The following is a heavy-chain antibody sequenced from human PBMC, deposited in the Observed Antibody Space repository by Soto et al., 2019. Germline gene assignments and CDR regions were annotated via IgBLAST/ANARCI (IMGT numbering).Heavy chain of an antibody. CDR1: GGSLSDYF. J-gene: IGHJ6*03. Sequence: PSETLSLTCVVSGGSLSDYFWSWIRQPPGMALEWIGEINHLGSVNYNPSLKSRVTMSVDTSKNQFSLTLNSVTAADTATYYCARGCISHWAHFYYMDVWDRGTTVTVFS. CDR2: INHLGSV. CDR3: ARGCISHWAHFYYMDV. D-gene: IGHD2-21*01. V-gene: IGHV4-34*01.